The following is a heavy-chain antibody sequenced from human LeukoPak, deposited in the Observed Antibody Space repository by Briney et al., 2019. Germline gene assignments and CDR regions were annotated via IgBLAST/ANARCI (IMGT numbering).Heavy chain of an antibody. Sequence: PGGSLRLSCAASGFTFSSYAMSWVRQAPGKGLEWVSIISGSGGSADYADSVKGRFTTSRDNFKNTLYLQMNSLRAEDTAVYYCAKDLWSAYYYDYWGQGTLVTVSS. CDR3: AKDLWSAYYYDY. D-gene: IGHD3-3*01. CDR1: GFTFSSYA. V-gene: IGHV3-23*01. CDR2: ISGSGGSA. J-gene: IGHJ4*02.